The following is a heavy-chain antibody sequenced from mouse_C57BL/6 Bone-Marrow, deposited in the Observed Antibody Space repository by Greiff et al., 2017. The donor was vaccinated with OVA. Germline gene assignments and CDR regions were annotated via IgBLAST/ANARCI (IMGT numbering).Heavy chain of an antibody. V-gene: IGHV2-3*01. D-gene: IGHD2-2*01. Sequence: VKLMESGPGLVAPSQSLSITCTVSGFSLTSYGLSWVRQPPGKGLEWLGVIWGDGSTNYHSALISRLSISKDNSKSQVFLKLNSLQTDDTATYYCATGKIYYGYERGAWFAYWGQGTLVTVSA. CDR2: IWGDGST. CDR3: ATGKIYYGYERGAWFAY. CDR1: GFSLTSYG. J-gene: IGHJ3*01.